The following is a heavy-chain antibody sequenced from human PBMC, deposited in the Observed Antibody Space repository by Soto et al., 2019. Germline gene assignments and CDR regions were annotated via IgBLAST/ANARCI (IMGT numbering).Heavy chain of an antibody. CDR1: GFTFSSYW. V-gene: IGHV3-7*01. Sequence: GGPRLSCAASGFTFSSYWMSWVRQAPGKGLEWVANIKQDGSEKYYVDSVKGRFTISRDNAKNSLYLQMNSLRAEDTAVYYCARDKNVGYSGYDSYYYYGMDVWGQGTTVTVSS. D-gene: IGHD5-12*01. CDR2: IKQDGSEK. J-gene: IGHJ6*02. CDR3: ARDKNVGYSGYDSYYYYGMDV.